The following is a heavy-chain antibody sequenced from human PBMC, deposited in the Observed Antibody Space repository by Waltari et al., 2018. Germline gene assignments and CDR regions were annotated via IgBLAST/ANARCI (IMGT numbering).Heavy chain of an antibody. J-gene: IGHJ4*02. CDR1: GGSISSGGYY. CDR2: IEYRERT. Sequence: QVQLQESGPVLVKPSQTLSLTCTVSGGSISSGGYYWSWIRQHPGKGLEWIGNIEYRERTYNNPSLKSRFTISVDTSKNQFALKLSSVTAADTAVYYCAGHYGDYTENYWGQGTLVTVSS. V-gene: IGHV4-31*03. D-gene: IGHD4-17*01. CDR3: AGHYGDYTENY.